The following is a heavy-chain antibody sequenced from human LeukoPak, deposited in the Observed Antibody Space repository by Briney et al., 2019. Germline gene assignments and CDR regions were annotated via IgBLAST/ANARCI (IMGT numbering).Heavy chain of an antibody. J-gene: IGHJ4*02. V-gene: IGHV3-23*01. CDR2: ISPSGGGT. Sequence: GGSLRLSCAASGFTFRNHGMNWARQAPGKGLEWVSGISPSGGGTYYADSVRGRFTISRDNSKNTLYLHMNSLRPEDTAVYYCAKSRHPYNWNDGAFFDYWGQGTLVTVSS. CDR3: AKSRHPYNWNDGAFFDY. CDR1: GFTFRNHG. D-gene: IGHD1-20*01.